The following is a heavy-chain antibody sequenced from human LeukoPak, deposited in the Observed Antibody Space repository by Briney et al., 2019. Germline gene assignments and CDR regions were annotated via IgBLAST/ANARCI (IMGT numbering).Heavy chain of an antibody. Sequence: GGSLRLSCAASGFTFSSYGMSWVRQAPGKGLEWVSAISGSGGSTYYADSVKGRFTISRDNSKNTLYLQMNSLRAEDTAVYYCARDRLGSIDYWGQGTLVTVSS. V-gene: IGHV3-23*01. CDR1: GFTFSSYG. CDR3: ARDRLGSIDY. J-gene: IGHJ4*02. D-gene: IGHD1-26*01. CDR2: ISGSGGST.